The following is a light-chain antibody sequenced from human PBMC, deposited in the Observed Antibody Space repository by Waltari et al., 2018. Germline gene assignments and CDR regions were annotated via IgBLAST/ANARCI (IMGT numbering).Light chain of an antibody. V-gene: IGKV3-11*01. CDR1: QSSGTS. CDR3: QQRNSWPRT. CDR2: DAS. Sequence: EIFLTQSPATLPVSAGERAALSFRASQSSGTSLAWDQHRTGQAPRLLIYDASNGAVGIPARFSGSGSGTDCTLTIDTLEPEDFAVYYCQQRNSWPRTFGQGTKVEI. J-gene: IGKJ1*01.